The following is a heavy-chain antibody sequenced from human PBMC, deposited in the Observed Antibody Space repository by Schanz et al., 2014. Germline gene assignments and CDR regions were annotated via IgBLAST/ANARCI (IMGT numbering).Heavy chain of an antibody. Sequence: EVQLVESGGGLVKPGGSLRLSCATSGLTFTSAWMSWVRQAPGKGLEWVSAISGGGGTTYYADSVKGRFTISRDNSKNLLYLQMNSLRAEDTAVYYCTRDVRLDRRGNWFDPWGQGTLVTVSS. D-gene: IGHD1-1*01. J-gene: IGHJ5*02. V-gene: IGHV3-23*04. CDR2: ISGGGGTT. CDR1: GLTFTSAW. CDR3: TRDVRLDRRGNWFDP.